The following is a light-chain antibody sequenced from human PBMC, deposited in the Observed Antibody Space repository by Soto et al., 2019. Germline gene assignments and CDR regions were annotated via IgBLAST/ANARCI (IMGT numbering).Light chain of an antibody. CDR2: RVI. CDR3: GSYTSATTWV. J-gene: IGLJ3*02. CDR1: SSDIGRYDY. V-gene: IGLV2-14*03. Sequence: QSVLTQPASVSGSPGQSITISCTGTSSDIGRYDYVSWYQQFPGKAPKLMIYRVINRPSGVSDRFSGSKSGNSASLCISGLQPEDEASYFCGSYTSATTWVFGGGTKLTVL.